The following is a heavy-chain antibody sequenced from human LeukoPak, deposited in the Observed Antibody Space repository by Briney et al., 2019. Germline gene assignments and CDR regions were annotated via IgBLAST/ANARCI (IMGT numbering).Heavy chain of an antibody. CDR2: IYYSGSA. V-gene: IGHV4-59*01. CDR3: ARSPGCGGSCYSGNYYYYGMDV. J-gene: IGHJ6*04. Sequence: SETLSLTCTVSGGSISSYYWSWIRQPPGKGLEWIGYIYYSGSANYNPSLKSRVTISVDTSKNQFSLKLSSVTAADTAVYYCARSPGCGGSCYSGNYYYYGMDVWDKGTTATVSS. CDR1: GGSISSYY. D-gene: IGHD2-15*01.